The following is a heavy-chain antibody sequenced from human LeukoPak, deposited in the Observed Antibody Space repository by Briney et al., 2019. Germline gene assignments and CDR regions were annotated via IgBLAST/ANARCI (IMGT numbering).Heavy chain of an antibody. CDR1: VGSISSYY. J-gene: IGHJ6*03. D-gene: IGHD3-10*01. V-gene: IGHV4-4*07. CDR3: SRDQGDYGSGTNYNMYYYYTDV. CDR2: IYASWSI. Sequence: SETLSLTCTVSVGSISSYYWSLIRQPAGKGLELIGRIYASWSINYNPSLNSRVTISVAKPQTQFSLQLSSVTAADTAVYYCSRDQGDYGSGTNYNMYYYYTDVWGKGTPVTVSS.